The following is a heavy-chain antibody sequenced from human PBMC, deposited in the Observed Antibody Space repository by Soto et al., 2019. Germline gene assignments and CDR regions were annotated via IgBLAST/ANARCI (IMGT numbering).Heavy chain of an antibody. Sequence: GGSLRLSCAASGFTFSSHAMNWVRQAPGKGLEWVSGISAGAYATYYADSVKGRFTISRDNSKNTLYLQMNGLRPEDAAVYYCARDQYDILTGPNYWGQGTLVTVSS. J-gene: IGHJ4*02. CDR2: ISAGAYAT. D-gene: IGHD3-9*01. CDR3: ARDQYDILTGPNY. V-gene: IGHV3-23*01. CDR1: GFTFSSHA.